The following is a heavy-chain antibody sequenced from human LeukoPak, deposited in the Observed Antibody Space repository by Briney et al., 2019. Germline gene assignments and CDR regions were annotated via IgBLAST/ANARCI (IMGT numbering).Heavy chain of an antibody. V-gene: IGHV3-21*01. CDR1: GFTFRRYG. Sequence: GGSLRLSCAGSGFTFRRYGLNWVRQAPGKGLEWVSSISNTYNHVYYADSVKGRFTISRDNAKNSLYLQMNSLRAEDTAVYYCARGSVTGRQRAPPKEWFDPWGQGTLVTVSS. CDR2: ISNTYNHV. J-gene: IGHJ5*02. D-gene: IGHD6-6*01. CDR3: ARGSVTGRQRAPPKEWFDP.